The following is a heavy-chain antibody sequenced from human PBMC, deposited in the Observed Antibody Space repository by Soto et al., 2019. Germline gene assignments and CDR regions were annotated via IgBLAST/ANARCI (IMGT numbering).Heavy chain of an antibody. Sequence: PSETLSLTCAVYGGSFSGYYWSWIRQPPGKGLEWIGEINHSGSTNYNPSLKSRVTISVDTSKNQFSLKLSSVTAADTAVYYCARDRIETRYWVNLARGARWFDPWGQGTLVTVSS. V-gene: IGHV4-34*01. D-gene: IGHD2-15*01. CDR2: INHSGST. CDR3: ARDRIETRYWVNLARGARWFDP. J-gene: IGHJ5*02. CDR1: GGSFSGYY.